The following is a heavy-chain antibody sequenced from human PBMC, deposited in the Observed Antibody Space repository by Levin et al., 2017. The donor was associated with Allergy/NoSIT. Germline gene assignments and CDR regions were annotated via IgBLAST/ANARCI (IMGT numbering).Heavy chain of an antibody. Sequence: WASVKVSCAASGFTFSSYWMSWVRQAPGKGLEWVANIKQDGSGKYYVDSVKGRFTISRDNAKNSLYLQMNSLRAEDTAVYYCARDTGGTMVRGVRSYYMDVWGKGTTVTVSS. D-gene: IGHD3-10*01. CDR1: GFTFSSYW. V-gene: IGHV3-7*04. CDR2: IKQDGSGK. CDR3: ARDTGGTMVRGVRSYYMDV. J-gene: IGHJ6*03.